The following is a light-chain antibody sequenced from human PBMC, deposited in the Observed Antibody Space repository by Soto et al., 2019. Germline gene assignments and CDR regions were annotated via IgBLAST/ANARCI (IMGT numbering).Light chain of an antibody. CDR2: DAS. Sequence: EIVLTQSPGTLSLSPGERATLSCRASQSVTSTHLAWYQQKPGQAPRLLIYDASTRATGIPDRFSGSGSGTEFTLTISSLQPDDFATYYCQHYNSYSEAFGQGTKVDIK. J-gene: IGKJ1*01. V-gene: IGKV3-20*01. CDR1: QSVTSTH. CDR3: QHYNSYSEA.